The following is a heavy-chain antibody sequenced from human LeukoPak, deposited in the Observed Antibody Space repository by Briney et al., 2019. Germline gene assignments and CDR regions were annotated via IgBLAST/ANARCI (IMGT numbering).Heavy chain of an antibody. CDR2: ISYDGSNK. V-gene: IGHV3-30-3*01. CDR1: GFTFSSYA. Sequence: GGSLRLSCAASGFTFSSYAMHWVRQAPGKGLEWVAVISYDGSNKYYADSVKGRFTISRDNSKNTLYLQMNSLRAEDTAVYSCARESSDYGDYCIDYWGQGTLVTVSS. CDR3: ARESSDYGDYCIDY. J-gene: IGHJ4*02. D-gene: IGHD4-17*01.